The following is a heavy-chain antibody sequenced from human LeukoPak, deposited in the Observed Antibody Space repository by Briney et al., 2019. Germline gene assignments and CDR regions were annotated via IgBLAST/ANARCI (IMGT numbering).Heavy chain of an antibody. V-gene: IGHV4-59*11. CDR2: IYYSGST. Sequence: SETLSLTCTVSRGSISCHNWNWIRQPPGKGLEWIGYIYYSGSTSYNPSLESRITISLDTCKNQFSLALNSVTAADTAVYYCARAYGSGAYYNTYYINYMDVWGKGTTVTVSS. D-gene: IGHD3-10*01. CDR1: RGSISCHN. J-gene: IGHJ6*03. CDR3: ARAYGSGAYYNTYYINYMDV.